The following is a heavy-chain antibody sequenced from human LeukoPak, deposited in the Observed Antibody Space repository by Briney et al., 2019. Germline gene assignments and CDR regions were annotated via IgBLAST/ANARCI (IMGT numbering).Heavy chain of an antibody. D-gene: IGHD3-16*01. Sequence: GGSLRLSCAASGFAFSTYWVMWVRQIPGKGLEWVANINQDGSEKYYVDSVKGRFTVSRDNAKNSLYLQMSNLRAEDTAVYFCARGGGLDVWGQGATVTVSS. CDR2: INQDGSEK. V-gene: IGHV3-7*03. J-gene: IGHJ6*02. CDR1: GFAFSTYW. CDR3: ARGGGLDV.